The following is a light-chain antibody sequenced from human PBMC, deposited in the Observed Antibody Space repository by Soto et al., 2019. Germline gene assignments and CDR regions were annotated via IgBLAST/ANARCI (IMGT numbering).Light chain of an antibody. CDR3: QQYGSSPWT. CDR2: GAS. J-gene: IGKJ1*01. Sequence: EIVLTQSPGTLSLSPGERATLSCRASQSVSSSYLAWYQQKPGQAPRPLIYGASSRAIGIPDRFSGSVSGTDFTLTISRLEPEDFAVYYRQQYGSSPWTFGQGTKVEIK. CDR1: QSVSSSY. V-gene: IGKV3-20*01.